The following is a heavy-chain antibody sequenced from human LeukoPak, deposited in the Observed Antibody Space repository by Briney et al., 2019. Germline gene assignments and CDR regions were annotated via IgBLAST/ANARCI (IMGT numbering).Heavy chain of an antibody. Sequence: SETLSLTCTVSGGSISSYYWSWIRQPPGKGLEWIGYIYYSGSTNYNPSLKSRVTISVDTSKNQFSLKPSSVTAADTAVYYCARGSFTAEYYFDYWGQGTLVTVSS. J-gene: IGHJ4*02. CDR1: GGSISSYY. D-gene: IGHD2/OR15-2a*01. CDR2: IYYSGST. CDR3: ARGSFTAEYYFDY. V-gene: IGHV4-59*01.